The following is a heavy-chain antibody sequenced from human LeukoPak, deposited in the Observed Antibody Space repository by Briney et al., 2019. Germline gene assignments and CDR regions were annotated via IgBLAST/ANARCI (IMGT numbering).Heavy chain of an antibody. Sequence: PGESLRLSCAASGFTFSSYSMNWVRQAPGKGLEWVSYISSSGSTIYYADSVKGRFTISRDNAKNSLYLQMNSLRAEDTAVYYCASDGYSYGPNIDYWGQGTLVTVSS. CDR2: ISSSGSTI. CDR1: GFTFSSYS. CDR3: ASDGYSYGPNIDY. D-gene: IGHD5-18*01. V-gene: IGHV3-48*04. J-gene: IGHJ4*02.